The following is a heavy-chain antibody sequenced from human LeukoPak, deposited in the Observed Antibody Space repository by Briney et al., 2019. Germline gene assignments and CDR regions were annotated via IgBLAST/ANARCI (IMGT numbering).Heavy chain of an antibody. CDR2: IYPGDSDT. J-gene: IGHJ6*03. D-gene: IGHD1-7*01. CDR3: ARHLGNYGRFYYYYMDV. CDR1: GYSFTSYW. V-gene: IGHV5-51*01. Sequence: GESLKISCKGSGYSFTSYWIGWVRQMPGKGLEWMGIIYPGDSDTRYSPSFQGQVTISADKSISTAYLQWSSLKASDTAMYYCARHLGNYGRFYYYYMDVWGEGTTVTVSS.